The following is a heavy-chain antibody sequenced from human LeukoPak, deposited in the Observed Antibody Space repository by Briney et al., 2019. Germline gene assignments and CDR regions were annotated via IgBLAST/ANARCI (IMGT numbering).Heavy chain of an antibody. V-gene: IGHV1-46*01. Sequence: ASVTVSCKASGYTFTSYYMHWVRQPPGQGLEWMGIINPSGGSTSYAQKFQGRVTMTRDTSTSTVYMELSSLRSEDTAVYYCARLPGYYYYGMDVWGQGTTVTVS. CDR2: INPSGGST. J-gene: IGHJ6*02. CDR3: ARLPGYYYYGMDV. CDR1: GYTFTSYY.